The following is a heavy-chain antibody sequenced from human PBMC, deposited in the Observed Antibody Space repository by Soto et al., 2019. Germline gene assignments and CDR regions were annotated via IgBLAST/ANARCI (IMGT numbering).Heavy chain of an antibody. Sequence: QVQLQQWGAGLLKPSETLSLTCAVYGGSFSGYYWSWIRQPPGKGLEWIGEINHSGSTNYNPSLKSRVTISVDTSKHQFSLELSYVTAADTAVYYCARVGYYGSGSPPDYWGQGTLVTVSS. D-gene: IGHD3-10*01. CDR2: INHSGST. CDR1: GGSFSGYY. J-gene: IGHJ4*02. CDR3: ARVGYYGSGSPPDY. V-gene: IGHV4-34*01.